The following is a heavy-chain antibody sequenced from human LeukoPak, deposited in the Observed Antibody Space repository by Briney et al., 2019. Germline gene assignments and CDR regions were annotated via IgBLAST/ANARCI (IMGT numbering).Heavy chain of an antibody. D-gene: IGHD6-19*01. CDR1: GGSISSGSYN. Sequence: SETLSLTCTVSGGSISSGSYNWSWLRQPAGKGLEWIGRVYTSGSTNYNPSLKSRVTISVDTSKNQFSLKLSSVTAADTAVYYCATSYSGGWTYYYYGMDVWGQGTTVTVSS. V-gene: IGHV4-61*02. CDR2: VYTSGST. J-gene: IGHJ6*02. CDR3: ATSYSGGWTYYYYGMDV.